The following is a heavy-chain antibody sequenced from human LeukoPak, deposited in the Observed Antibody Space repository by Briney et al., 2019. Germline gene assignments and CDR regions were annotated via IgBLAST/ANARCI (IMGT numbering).Heavy chain of an antibody. Sequence: GESLKISCKASGYTFNKNYIAWVRRVSGRGLEWMGIIYPGDPDTRYSPSFQGHVTISADESISTAFLQWSSVEATDSAMYYCVRGNQRYGDYVRDWGQGTLVTISS. CDR3: VRGNQRYGDYVRD. V-gene: IGHV5-51*01. D-gene: IGHD4-17*01. CDR1: GYTFNKNY. CDR2: IYPGDPDT. J-gene: IGHJ4*02.